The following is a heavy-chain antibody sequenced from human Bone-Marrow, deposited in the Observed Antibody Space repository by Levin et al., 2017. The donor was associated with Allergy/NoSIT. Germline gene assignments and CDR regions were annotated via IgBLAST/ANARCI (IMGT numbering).Heavy chain of an antibody. CDR1: GFTFSNYA. V-gene: IGHV3-23*01. D-gene: IGHD2-21*02. CDR2: ISDNGATT. Sequence: GESLKISCAASGFTFSNYAMTWVRQAPGKGLEWVSFISDNGATTYYADSVRGRFTISRDNSKYTLSLQMNSLRADDTAVYYWARDRGSVTGRKKKDACDIWGQGTMVTVSS. CDR3: ARDRGSVTGRKKKDACDI. J-gene: IGHJ3*02.